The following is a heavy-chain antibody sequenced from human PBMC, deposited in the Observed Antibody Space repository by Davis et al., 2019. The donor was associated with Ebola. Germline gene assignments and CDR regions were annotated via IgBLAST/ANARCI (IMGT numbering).Heavy chain of an antibody. Sequence: GGSLRLSCAASGFTFSSYGMHWVRQAPGKGLEWVAVIWYDGSNKYYADSVKGRFTISRDNSKNTLYLQMNSLRAEDTAVYYCARDGISSSWSQAPCDYWGQGTLVTVSS. CDR1: GFTFSSYG. J-gene: IGHJ4*02. CDR3: ARDGISSSWSQAPCDY. CDR2: IWYDGSNK. D-gene: IGHD6-13*01. V-gene: IGHV3-33*01.